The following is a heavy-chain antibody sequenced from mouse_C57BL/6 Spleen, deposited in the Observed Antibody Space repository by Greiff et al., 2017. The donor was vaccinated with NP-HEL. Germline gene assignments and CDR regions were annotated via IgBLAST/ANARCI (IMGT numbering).Heavy chain of an antibody. V-gene: IGHV1-85*01. CDR2: IYPRDGST. Sequence: QVQLQQSGPELVKPGASVKLSCKASGYTFTSYDINWVKQRPGQGLEWIGWIYPRDGSTMYTEKFTGKATLTVDTCSSPAYMELHSLTSEDSAVYFCAREGGYDGIWFAYWGQGTLVTVSA. CDR1: GYTFTSYD. D-gene: IGHD2-2*01. CDR3: AREGGYDGIWFAY. J-gene: IGHJ3*01.